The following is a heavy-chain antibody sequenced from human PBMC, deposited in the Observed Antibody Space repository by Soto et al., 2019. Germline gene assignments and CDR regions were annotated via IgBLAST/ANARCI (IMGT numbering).Heavy chain of an antibody. Sequence: QVQLVQSGGEVKRPRSSVKVSCKASGVAFSTHAIYWVRQAPGQGLERMGGITPLFGAANYAQKFQDRVTITADESTSTAYLEVSDLRSEDTAVYYCARDLEYGQKIFDDWGQGTQVIVSS. D-gene: IGHD4-17*01. V-gene: IGHV1-69*01. CDR2: ITPLFGAA. J-gene: IGHJ4*02. CDR1: GVAFSTHA. CDR3: ARDLEYGQKIFDD.